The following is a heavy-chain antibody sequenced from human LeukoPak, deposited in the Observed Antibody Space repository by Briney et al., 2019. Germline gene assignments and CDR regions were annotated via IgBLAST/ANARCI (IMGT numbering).Heavy chain of an antibody. D-gene: IGHD5-18*01. CDR2: ISSGGRT. J-gene: IGHJ5*02. CDR1: GGSISSGDNY. V-gene: IGHV4-31*03. Sequence: TSETLSLTCTVSGGSISSGDNYWNWIRQYPGKGLEWIGYISSGGRTNYNPSLRSRVVISADTSKNQFSLRVDSMTAADTAVYYCVKAPTVAASYGWFDPWGQGTLVPVSS. CDR3: VKAPTVAASYGWFDP.